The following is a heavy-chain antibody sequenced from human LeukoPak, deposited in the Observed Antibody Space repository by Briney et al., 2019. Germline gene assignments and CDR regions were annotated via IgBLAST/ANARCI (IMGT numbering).Heavy chain of an antibody. V-gene: IGHV3-7*01. CDR3: ARDFAIVVGATDY. J-gene: IGHJ4*02. D-gene: IGHD1-26*01. CDR2: IKQDGSEK. Sequence: GGSLRHSCAASGFTFSSYWMTWVRQAPGKGLESVANIKQDGSEKFYVDSVKGRFTISRDNAKSSLYLQMNSLRVEDTAVYYCARDFAIVVGATDYWGQGTLVTVSS. CDR1: GFTFSSYW.